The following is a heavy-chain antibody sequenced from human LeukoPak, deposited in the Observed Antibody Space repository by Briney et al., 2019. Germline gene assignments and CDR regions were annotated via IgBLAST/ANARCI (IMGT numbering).Heavy chain of an antibody. V-gene: IGHV3-23*01. CDR3: AKRPSMIVVVITNRGGY. D-gene: IGHD3-22*01. CDR1: GFTFSSYA. Sequence: GGSLRLSCAASGFTFSSYAMSWVRQAPGKGLEWVSAISGSGGSTYYADSVKGRFTISRDNSKNTLYLQMNSLRAEDTAVYYCAKRPSMIVVVITNRGGYWGQGTLVTVSS. J-gene: IGHJ4*02. CDR2: ISGSGGST.